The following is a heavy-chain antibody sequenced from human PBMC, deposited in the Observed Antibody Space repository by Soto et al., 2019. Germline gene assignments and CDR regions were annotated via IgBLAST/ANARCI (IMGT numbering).Heavy chain of an antibody. CDR3: ARDGNYDFWSGSFDY. CDR1: GYTFTSYA. Sequence: ASVKVSCKASGYTFTSYAMHWVRQAPGQRLEWMGWINAGNGNTKYSQKFQGRVTITTDTSTSTAYMELRSLRSDDTAVYYCARDGNYDFWSGSFDYWGQGTLVTVSS. V-gene: IGHV1-3*01. D-gene: IGHD3-3*01. J-gene: IGHJ4*02. CDR2: INAGNGNT.